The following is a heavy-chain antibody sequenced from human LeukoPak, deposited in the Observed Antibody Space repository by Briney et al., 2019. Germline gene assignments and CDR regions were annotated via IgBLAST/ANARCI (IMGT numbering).Heavy chain of an antibody. CDR1: GFTFSSYW. V-gene: IGHV3-74*01. D-gene: IGHD6-19*01. J-gene: IGHJ5*02. CDR3: ARGLAVAGSSWFDP. CDR2: INSDGSSR. Sequence: GGSLRLSCAASGFTFSSYWMHWVRQVPGKGLVWVSRINSDGSSRSYVDSVMGRFTISRDNAKNTLYLQLDSLRAEDAAVYYCARGLAVAGSSWFDPWGQGTLVSVSS.